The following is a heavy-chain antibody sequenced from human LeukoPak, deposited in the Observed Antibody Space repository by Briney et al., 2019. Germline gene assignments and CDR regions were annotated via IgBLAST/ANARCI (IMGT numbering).Heavy chain of an antibody. Sequence: GGSLRLSCVVSGFTFRSYAMYWLRQAPGKGLEWVSEISGSPDNTYYADSVKGRFATSRDDSRNTLYLQMNSLRAEDTAVYYCARLVGVSPLDYWGQGTPVTVSS. V-gene: IGHV3-23*01. CDR3: ARLVGVSPLDY. CDR2: ISGSPDNT. J-gene: IGHJ4*02. CDR1: GFTFRSYA. D-gene: IGHD3-16*01.